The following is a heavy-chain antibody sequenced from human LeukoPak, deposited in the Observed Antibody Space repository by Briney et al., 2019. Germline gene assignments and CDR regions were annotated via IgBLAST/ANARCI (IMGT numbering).Heavy chain of an antibody. CDR1: GFTFGTYS. Sequence: GRSLRLSCAASGFTFGTYSMHWGRQAPGKGLEWVAIISSAGTIINYADSVRGRFSISRDNSRNTLYLQMDSLRTEDTAVYYCAKDHRWLVDYWGQGTLVTVSS. V-gene: IGHV3-30-3*01. CDR2: ISSAGTII. J-gene: IGHJ4*02. D-gene: IGHD6-19*01. CDR3: AKDHRWLVDY.